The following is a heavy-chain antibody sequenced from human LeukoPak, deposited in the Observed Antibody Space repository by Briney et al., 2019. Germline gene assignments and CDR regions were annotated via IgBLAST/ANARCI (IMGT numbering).Heavy chain of an antibody. CDR1: GYTFSSFD. D-gene: IGHD7-27*01. V-gene: IGHV1-8*01. J-gene: IGHJ4*02. Sequence: ASVKVSCKASGYTFSSFDFDWVRQATGQGLEWMGWMKSNNGHTGYAQKFQGRVTMTRDTSISTAYMELSSLTFEDTAVYYCARGPPNWGMVGYWGQGTLVTVSS. CDR3: ARGPPNWGMVGY. CDR2: MKSNNGHT.